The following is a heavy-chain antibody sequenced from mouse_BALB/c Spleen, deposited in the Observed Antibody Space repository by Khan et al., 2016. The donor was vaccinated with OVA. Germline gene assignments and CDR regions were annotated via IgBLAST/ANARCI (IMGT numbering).Heavy chain of an antibody. J-gene: IGHJ3*01. D-gene: IGHD2-4*01. CDR1: GYTYTSYV. V-gene: IGHV1S136*01. Sequence: VQLQQSGPELVKPGASVKMSCKASGYTYTSYVMHWVKQKPGQGLEWIGYINPYNDGTNYDEKFKGKATLISDKSSSTAYMELSSLTSEDSAVYYCARWGITTGFAYWGQGTLVTVSA. CDR3: ARWGITTGFAY. CDR2: INPYNDGT.